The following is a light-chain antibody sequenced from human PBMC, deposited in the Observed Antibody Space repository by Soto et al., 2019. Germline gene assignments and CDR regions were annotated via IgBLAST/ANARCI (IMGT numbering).Light chain of an antibody. CDR1: SSDVGSYNL. CDR2: EGS. CDR3: ISYALTAYV. J-gene: IGLJ1*01. Sequence: QSALTQPASVSGSPGQSITFSCTVASSDVGSYNLVSWYQQHPGKAPKFMIYEGSKRPSGVSNRFSGSQSGNTASLTISGLQAEDEADYYCISYALTAYVFGTGTKVTVL. V-gene: IGLV2-23*01.